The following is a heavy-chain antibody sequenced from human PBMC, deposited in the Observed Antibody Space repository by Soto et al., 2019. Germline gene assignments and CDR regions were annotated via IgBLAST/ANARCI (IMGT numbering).Heavy chain of an antibody. CDR2: IRRIAYGGTT. CDR3: SRSLAIDFDS. J-gene: IGHJ4*02. CDR1: GFNFAAYT. Sequence: GGSLRLSCSASGFNFAAYTMRWVRLTPGKGLEWVGFIRRIAYGGTTDYAASVKGRFTISRDDSRKIVYLQMSRLKIEDTAVYYCSRSLAIDFDSWGQGTLVTVSS. V-gene: IGHV3-49*04.